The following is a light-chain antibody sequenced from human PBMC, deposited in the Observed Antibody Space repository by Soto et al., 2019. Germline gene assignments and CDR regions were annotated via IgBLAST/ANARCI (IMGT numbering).Light chain of an antibody. CDR3: QQFASYPLT. J-gene: IGKJ4*01. V-gene: IGKV3-20*01. CDR2: AAS. Sequence: IVWTQSPGTLSLSPGERATLSCRASQTVRNNYLAWYQQKPGRAPRVLIYAASTRATGIPDRFSGGGSGTDFTLTISRLEPEDFAVYFCQQFASYPLTSCGGTKVDIK. CDR1: QTVRNNY.